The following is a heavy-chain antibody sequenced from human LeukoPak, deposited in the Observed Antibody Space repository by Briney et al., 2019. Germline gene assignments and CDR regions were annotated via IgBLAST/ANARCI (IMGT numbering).Heavy chain of an antibody. V-gene: IGHV4-59*01. CDR2: IYYSGNT. CDR1: GVSISSYY. Sequence: SETLSLTCTVSGVSISSYYWSWIRQPPGKGLEYIGYIYYSGNTNYNPSLKSRVTISVDTSKNHFSLKLSSVTAADTAVYYCARGTSSLDYWGQGTLVTVSS. J-gene: IGHJ4*02. CDR3: ARGTSSLDY.